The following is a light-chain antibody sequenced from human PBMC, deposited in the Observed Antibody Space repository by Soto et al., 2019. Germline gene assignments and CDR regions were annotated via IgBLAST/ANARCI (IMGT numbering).Light chain of an antibody. CDR3: SSYTSSSTLV. CDR1: SSDVGSYNR. V-gene: IGLV2-18*02. J-gene: IGLJ2*01. CDR2: EVS. Sequence: QSALTQPPSVSGSPGQSVTISCTGTSSDVGSYNRVSWYQQPPGTAPKLMIYEVSNRPSRVPDRFSGSKSGNTASLTISGLQAEDEADYYCSSYTSSSTLVFGGGTQLTVL.